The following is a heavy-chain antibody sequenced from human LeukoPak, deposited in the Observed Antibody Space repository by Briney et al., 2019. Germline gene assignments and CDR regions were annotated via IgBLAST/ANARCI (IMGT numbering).Heavy chain of an antibody. Sequence: SETLSLTCTVSGGAISSRTYSWGWIRQPPGKGLEWIGSIYYSGSTYYNPSLKSRVTISVDTSKNQFSLKLSSVTAADTAVYYCARNPPSYCSSTSCYYLTNWFDPWGQGTLVTVSS. CDR2: IYYSGST. J-gene: IGHJ5*02. CDR1: GGAISSRTYS. CDR3: ARNPPSYCSSTSCYYLTNWFDP. D-gene: IGHD2-2*01. V-gene: IGHV4-39*01.